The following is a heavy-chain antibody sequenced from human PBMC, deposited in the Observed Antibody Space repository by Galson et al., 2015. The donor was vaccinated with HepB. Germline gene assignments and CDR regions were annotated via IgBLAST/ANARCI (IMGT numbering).Heavy chain of an antibody. Sequence: SLRLSCAASGFTFSNAWMNWVRQAPGKGLEWVGRIKSKTDGGTTDYAAPVKGRFTISRDDSKNTLYLQMNSLKTEDTAVYYCTTSTGYSGYDPFDYWGQGTPVTVSS. CDR3: TTSTGYSGYDPFDY. CDR1: GFTFSNAW. V-gene: IGHV3-15*07. J-gene: IGHJ4*02. D-gene: IGHD5-12*01. CDR2: IKSKTDGGTT.